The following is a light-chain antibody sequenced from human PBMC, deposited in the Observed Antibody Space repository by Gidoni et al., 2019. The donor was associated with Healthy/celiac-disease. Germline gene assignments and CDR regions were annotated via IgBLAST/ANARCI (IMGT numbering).Light chain of an antibody. CDR1: QSVSSSY. V-gene: IGKV3-20*01. J-gene: IGKJ2*01. Sequence: EIVLTQSPPSLSLSPGERATLSCRASQSVSSSYVAWYQQKPGQAPRLLIYGASSRATGIPDRFSGGGSGTDFTLTISRLEPEDFAVYYCQQYGSSPMYTFGQGTKLEIK. CDR3: QQYGSSPMYT. CDR2: GAS.